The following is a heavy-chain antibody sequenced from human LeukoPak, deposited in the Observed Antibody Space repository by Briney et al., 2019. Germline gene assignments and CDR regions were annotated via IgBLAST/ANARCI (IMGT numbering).Heavy chain of an antibody. J-gene: IGHJ3*02. CDR2: INPNSGGT. Sequence: GASVKVSCKVSGYTLTELSMHWVRQAPGQGLEWMGWINPNSGGTNYAQKFQGWVTMTRDTSISTAYMELSRLRSDDTAVYYCARPKSNTHGAFDIWGQGTMVTVSS. V-gene: IGHV1-2*04. CDR3: ARPKSNTHGAFDI. CDR1: GYTLTELS.